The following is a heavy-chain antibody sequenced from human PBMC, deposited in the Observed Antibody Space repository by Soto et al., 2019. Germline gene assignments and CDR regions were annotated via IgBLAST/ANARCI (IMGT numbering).Heavy chain of an antibody. J-gene: IGHJ4*02. V-gene: IGHV3-23*01. CDR1: GFTFSTYC. CDR2: ISATGGGT. Sequence: PGGSLRLSCAASGFTFSTYCMHWVRQAPGKGLEWVSLISATGGGTYYADSVKGRFTISRGNSHNTLYLQVHSLTAEDTAVYYCAKDRRAGGNSAFYFDFWGQGAQVTVSS. D-gene: IGHD3-16*01. CDR3: AKDRRAGGNSAFYFDF.